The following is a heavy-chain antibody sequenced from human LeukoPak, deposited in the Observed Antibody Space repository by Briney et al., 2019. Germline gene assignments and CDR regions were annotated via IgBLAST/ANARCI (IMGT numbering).Heavy chain of an antibody. CDR1: GFTFSSSA. Sequence: PGGSLRLSCAASGFTFSSSALSWVRQAPGKGLEWVSTITNSGGSTYYADSVKGRFTISRDNSKNTLYLQMNSLRAEDTAVYYSAKHSSSLQGVGGFDYWGQGTLVTVSS. J-gene: IGHJ4*02. CDR2: ITNSGGST. V-gene: IGHV3-23*01. CDR3: AKHSSSLQGVGGFDY. D-gene: IGHD6-6*01.